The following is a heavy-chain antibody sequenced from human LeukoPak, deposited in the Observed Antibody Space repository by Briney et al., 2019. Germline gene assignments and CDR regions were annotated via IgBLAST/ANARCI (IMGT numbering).Heavy chain of an antibody. D-gene: IGHD7-27*01. Sequence: TGGSLRLSCTASGFTFSDYWMHWVRQAPGKGLVWVSRINNDGSTTTYADSVKGRFTISRDNAKNTLYLQVNSLRADDTAVYYCARHLGTYSDHWGQGTLVTVSS. V-gene: IGHV3-74*01. CDR1: GFTFSDYW. CDR2: INNDGSTT. J-gene: IGHJ4*02. CDR3: ARHLGTYSDH.